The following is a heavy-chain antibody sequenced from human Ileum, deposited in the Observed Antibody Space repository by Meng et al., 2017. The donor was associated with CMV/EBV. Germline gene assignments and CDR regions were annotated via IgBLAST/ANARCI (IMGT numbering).Heavy chain of an antibody. D-gene: IGHD3-22*01. CDR1: GYTFTSYN. CDR3: ARVREDSSGYYYLDY. J-gene: IGHJ4*02. CDR2: INPSGGST. Sequence: SVKVSCKACGYTFTSYNMHWVRQAPGQGLEWMGIINPSGGSTYYAQKFQGRVTMTRDTSTSAVYMEMSSLRSEDTAVYYCARVREDSSGYYYLDYWGQGTLVTVSS. V-gene: IGHV1-46*01.